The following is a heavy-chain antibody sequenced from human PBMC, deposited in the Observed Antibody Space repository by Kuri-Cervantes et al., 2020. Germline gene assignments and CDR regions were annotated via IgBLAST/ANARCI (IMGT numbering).Heavy chain of an antibody. CDR1: GFTVSSNY. CDR2: IYSGGST. CDR3: AGGFPNYYGSGSYYHY. J-gene: IGHJ4*02. D-gene: IGHD3-10*01. V-gene: IGHV3-53*01. Sequence: GESLKISCAASGFTVSSNYMSWVRQAPEKGLAWVSVIYSGGSTYYADSVKGRFTISRDNSKNTLYLQMNSLRAEDTAVYYCAGGFPNYYGSGSYYHYWGQGTLVTVSS.